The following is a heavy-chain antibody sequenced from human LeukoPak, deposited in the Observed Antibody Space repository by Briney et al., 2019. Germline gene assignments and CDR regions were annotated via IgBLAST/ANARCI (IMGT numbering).Heavy chain of an antibody. CDR2: IYPGDSDT. V-gene: IGHV5-51*01. D-gene: IGHD3-22*01. CDR1: GYSFTSYW. Sequence: KSLKISCKGSGYSFTSYWVGWVRQMPGKGLEWMGIIYPGDSDTRYSPSFQGQVTISADKSISTAYLQWSSLKASDTAMYYCARGPTDTYYYDSSGPQFDYWGQGTLVTVSS. J-gene: IGHJ4*02. CDR3: ARGPTDTYYYDSSGPQFDY.